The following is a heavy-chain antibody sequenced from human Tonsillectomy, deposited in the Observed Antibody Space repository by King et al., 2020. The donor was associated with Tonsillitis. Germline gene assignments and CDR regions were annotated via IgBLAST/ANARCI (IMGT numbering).Heavy chain of an antibody. CDR3: ACGSGSYYNGDGFDI. CDR2: LFPCDSDT. V-gene: IGHV5-51*01. Sequence: QLVQSGAEVKKPGETLKISCKGSGYSFTSFWIGWVRQMTGKGLELMGILFPCDSDTSYSPSFQGLVTISAAKSTTPAYLQWSRLKASDTAMYYCACGSGSYYNGDGFDIWGQGTMVTVSS. J-gene: IGHJ3*02. CDR1: GYSFTSFW. D-gene: IGHD3-10*01.